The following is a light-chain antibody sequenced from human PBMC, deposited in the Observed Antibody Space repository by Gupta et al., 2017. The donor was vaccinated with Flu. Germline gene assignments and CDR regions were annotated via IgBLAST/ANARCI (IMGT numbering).Light chain of an antibody. CDR3: QTWDTGIRV. J-gene: IGLJ2*01. V-gene: IGLV4-69*01. Sequence: QLALTQSPSASASLGASVKLTCTLSSSHDNYAIAWHQQHPEKGPRYLMMVKNDGSHKKGDGIPDRFSGSSSGTERYLTISSLQSEDEADYYCQTWDTGIRVFGGGTKLTVL. CDR1: SSHDNYA. CDR2: VKNDGSH.